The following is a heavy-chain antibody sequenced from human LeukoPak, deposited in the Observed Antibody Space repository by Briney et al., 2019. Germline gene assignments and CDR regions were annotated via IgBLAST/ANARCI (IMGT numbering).Heavy chain of an antibody. CDR1: GFTVSSNY. D-gene: IGHD3-16*01. V-gene: IGHV3-66*01. Sequence: PGGSLRLSCAASGFTVSSNYMSWVRQAPGKGLEWVSAIYSGGSTYYADSVKGRFTISGDSSKNTVYLQMNSLRAEDTAVYYCASGLAGSSWGQGTLVTVSS. CDR3: ASGLAGSS. CDR2: IYSGGST. J-gene: IGHJ4*02.